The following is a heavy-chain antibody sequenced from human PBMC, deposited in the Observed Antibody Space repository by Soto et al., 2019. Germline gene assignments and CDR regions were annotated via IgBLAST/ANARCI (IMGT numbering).Heavy chain of an antibody. D-gene: IGHD4-17*01. CDR2: IIPILGIA. V-gene: IGHV1-69*02. J-gene: IGHJ6*02. CDR3: ARVEGYGDPYYYYGMDV. Sequence: QVQLVQSGAEVKKPGSSVKVSCKASGGTFSSYTISWVRQAPGQGLEWMGRIIPILGIANYAQKFQGRVTITADKSTSTAYMALSSLRSEDTAVYYCARVEGYGDPYYYYGMDVWGQGTTVTVSS. CDR1: GGTFSSYT.